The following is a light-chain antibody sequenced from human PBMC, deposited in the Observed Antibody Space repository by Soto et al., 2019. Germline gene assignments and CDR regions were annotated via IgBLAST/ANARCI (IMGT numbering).Light chain of an antibody. V-gene: IGLV2-8*01. CDR3: SSYAGSSYV. Sequence: QSALTQTPSASGSPGQSVTISCTGPSSDVGGYNYVSWYQQHPGKAPKRLIYEVSKRPSGVPDRFSGSKSGNTASLTVSGLKAEDEADYYCSSYAGSSYVFGPGTKLTVL. J-gene: IGLJ1*01. CDR2: EVS. CDR1: SSDVGGYNY.